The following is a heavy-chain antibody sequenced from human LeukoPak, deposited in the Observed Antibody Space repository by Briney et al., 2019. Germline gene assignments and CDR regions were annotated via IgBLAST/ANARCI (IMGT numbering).Heavy chain of an antibody. CDR2: ISSDGSKK. Sequence: PGRSLRLTCVASGFTFSHYEMHWVRQAPGKGLECVALISSDGSKKYYVDSVKGLFTISRDNSKSTLFLQMNSLRVEDTAVYYCAKLTDGDFWSGYIDYWGQGTLVTVSS. CDR1: GFTFSHYE. J-gene: IGHJ4*02. V-gene: IGHV3-30*18. CDR3: AKLTDGDFWSGYIDY. D-gene: IGHD3-3*01.